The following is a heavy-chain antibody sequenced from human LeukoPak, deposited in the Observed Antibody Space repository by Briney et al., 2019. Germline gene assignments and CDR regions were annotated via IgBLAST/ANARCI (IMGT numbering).Heavy chain of an antibody. Sequence: ASVKVSCKVTGYNLIELSMHWVRQAPGKGLEWMGGFDPEDGETIYAQNFQGRVTMTRNTSISTAYMELSSLRSEDTAVYYCARGDDILTGRGYYFDYWGQGTLVTVSS. D-gene: IGHD3-9*01. V-gene: IGHV1-24*01. CDR2: FDPEDGET. J-gene: IGHJ4*02. CDR3: ARGDDILTGRGYYFDY. CDR1: GYNLIELS.